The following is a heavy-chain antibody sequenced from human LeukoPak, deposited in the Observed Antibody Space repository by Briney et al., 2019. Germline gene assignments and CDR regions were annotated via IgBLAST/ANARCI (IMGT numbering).Heavy chain of an antibody. D-gene: IGHD3-22*01. CDR1: GFTFSSYD. J-gene: IGHJ4*02. Sequence: GGPLRLSCAASGFTFSSYDMTWVRQAPGKGLEWVSVIYSGGSTYYADSVKGRFTTSRDNSKNTLYLQMNSLRAEDTAVYYCARAGYYYDSREYYFDYWGQGTLVTVSS. CDR3: ARAGYYYDSREYYFDY. CDR2: IYSGGST. V-gene: IGHV3-53*01.